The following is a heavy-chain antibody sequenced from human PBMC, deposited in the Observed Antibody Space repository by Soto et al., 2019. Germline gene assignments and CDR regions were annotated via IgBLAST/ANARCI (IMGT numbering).Heavy chain of an antibody. J-gene: IGHJ4*01. CDR1: GGSMSSHY. CDR3: AKGDPDGFVGY. V-gene: IGHV4-59*11. CDR2: ISYSGST. Sequence: SETLSLTCTVSGGSMSSHYWTWLRQPPGKGLEWIGYISYSGSTYYNPSLKSRVTISADTSRNQFSLKLSSVIAADTAVYYCAKGDPDGFVGYWGQGTLVTVSS. D-gene: IGHD3-10*01.